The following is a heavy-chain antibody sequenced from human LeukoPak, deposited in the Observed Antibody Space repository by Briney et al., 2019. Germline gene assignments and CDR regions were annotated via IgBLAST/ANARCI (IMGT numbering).Heavy chain of an antibody. J-gene: IGHJ4*02. CDR2: INPNSGGT. V-gene: IGHV1-2*02. Sequence: ASVKVSCKASGHTFTGYYMHWVRQAPGQGLEWMGWINPNSGGTNYAQKFQGRVTMTRDTSISTAYMELSRLRSDDTAVYYCATGAHYHDSSEGYDYWGQGTLVTVSS. CDR3: ATGAHYHDSSEGYDY. CDR1: GHTFTGYY. D-gene: IGHD3-22*01.